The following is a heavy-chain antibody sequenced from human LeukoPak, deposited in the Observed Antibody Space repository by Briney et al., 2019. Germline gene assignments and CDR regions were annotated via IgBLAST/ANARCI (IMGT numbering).Heavy chain of an antibody. CDR1: GDSFSNYA. CDR2: IIPIFGSA. CDR3: ARDGGLVDY. V-gene: IGHV1-69*13. J-gene: IGHJ4*02. Sequence: SVKVSCKASGDSFSNYAITWVRQAPGQGLEWMGGIIPIFGSANYAQKFQGRVTITADESTSTAYMELSSLRSEDTAVYYCARDGGLVDYWGQGTLVTVSS. D-gene: IGHD3-16*01.